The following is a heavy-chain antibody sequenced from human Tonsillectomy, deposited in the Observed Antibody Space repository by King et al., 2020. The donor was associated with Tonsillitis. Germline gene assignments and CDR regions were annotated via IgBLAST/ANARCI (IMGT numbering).Heavy chain of an antibody. CDR3: ARWVGGSWFYFYGMDV. CDR2: ISHDESNK. Sequence: QLVQSGGGVVQPGRSLRLSCAASGITFSYSAMHWVRQAPGKGLEWVAVISHDESNKYYADSVKGRFTISRDNSKNTLYLQMNSLRPEDTAVYYCARWVGGSWFYFYGMDVWGQGTTVTVSS. CDR1: GITFSYSA. V-gene: IGHV3-30-3*01. J-gene: IGHJ6*02. D-gene: IGHD3-10*01.